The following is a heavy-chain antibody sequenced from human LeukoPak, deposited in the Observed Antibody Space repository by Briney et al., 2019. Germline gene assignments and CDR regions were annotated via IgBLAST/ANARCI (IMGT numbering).Heavy chain of an antibody. D-gene: IGHD5-24*01. V-gene: IGHV3-48*01. CDR1: EFTFSSYS. CDR3: ARGRDGYNSGWFDS. CDR2: ITNSGNSK. J-gene: IGHJ5*01. Sequence: GGSLRLSCAASEFTFSSYSMNWVRQAPGKGLEWVSYITNSGNSKSYADSVKGRFTISRDNSKNTLYLQMDSLRTEDTAVNYCARGRDGYNSGWFDSWGQGTLVPVSS.